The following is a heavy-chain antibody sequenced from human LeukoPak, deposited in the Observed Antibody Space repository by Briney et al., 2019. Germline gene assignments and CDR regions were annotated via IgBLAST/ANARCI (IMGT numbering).Heavy chain of an antibody. D-gene: IGHD2-15*01. J-gene: IGHJ4*02. CDR2: ISVSAGST. CDR3: AKVFSGGSCYSV. V-gene: IGHV3-23*01. Sequence: GGSLRLSCAASGFTFSSYSMNWVRQAPGKGLEWVSAISVSAGSTYYADSVKGRFTISRDNSKNTLYLQMNSLRAEDTAVYYCAKVFSGGSCYSVWGQGTLVTVSS. CDR1: GFTFSSYS.